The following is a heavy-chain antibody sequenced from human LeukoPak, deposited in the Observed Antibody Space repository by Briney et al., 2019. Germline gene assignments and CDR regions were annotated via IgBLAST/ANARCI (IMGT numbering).Heavy chain of an antibody. CDR2: IYYSGNT. CDR1: GGSISSSSYC. V-gene: IGHV4-39*01. Sequence: SETLSLTCTVSGGSISSSSYCWGRIRQPPGKGLEWIGSIYYSGNTYHNPSLKSRVTISVDTSKNQFSLKLSSVTAADTAVYYCARHTLALTGRYFDYWGQGTLVTVSS. D-gene: IGHD1-14*01. J-gene: IGHJ4*02. CDR3: ARHTLALTGRYFDY.